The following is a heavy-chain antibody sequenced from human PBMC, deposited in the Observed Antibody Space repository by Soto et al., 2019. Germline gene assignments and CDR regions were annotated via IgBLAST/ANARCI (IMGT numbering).Heavy chain of an antibody. J-gene: IGHJ5*02. CDR1: GFTFSNYP. CDR2: IGGSTGTI. Sequence: EVQLVESGGGLVQPGGSLRLSCAASGFTFSNYPMNWVHQAPGKGLEWLSYIGGSTGTIFYADSVKGRFTISRDNAKNSLYLQMNSLRAEDTAVYYCAREGLSSNWLNWFDPWGQGTLVTVSS. V-gene: IGHV3-48*01. CDR3: AREGLSSNWLNWFDP. D-gene: IGHD6-13*01.